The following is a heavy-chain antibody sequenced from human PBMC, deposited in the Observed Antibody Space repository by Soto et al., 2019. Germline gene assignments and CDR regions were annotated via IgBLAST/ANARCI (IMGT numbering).Heavy chain of an antibody. CDR2: IYSRGST. J-gene: IGHJ5*02. D-gene: IGHD3-16*01. CDR1: AGSITSGGYY. Sequence: QGQLQESGPGLVKPSQTLSLTCTVSAGSITSGGYYWSWIRQHPGKGLEWIGNIYSRGSTYYNPSLKSRVTISVDTAKNQFSLKLSSVTAADTAVYYCARDPWGTPVGDFKPWGQGTLVNVSS. CDR3: ARDPWGTPVGDFKP. V-gene: IGHV4-31*03.